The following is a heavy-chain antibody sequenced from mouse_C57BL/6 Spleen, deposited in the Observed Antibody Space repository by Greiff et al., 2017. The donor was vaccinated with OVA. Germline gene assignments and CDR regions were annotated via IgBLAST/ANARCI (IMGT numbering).Heavy chain of an antibody. V-gene: IGHV1-53*01. CDR1: GYTFTSYW. J-gene: IGHJ1*03. CDR2: INPSNGGT. D-gene: IGHD2-5*01. Sequence: QVHVKQPGTELVKPGASVKLSCKASGYTFTSYWMHWVKQRPGQGLEWIGNINPSNGGTNYNEKFKSKATLTVDKSSSTAYMQLSSLTSEDSAVYYCASYYSTYWYFDVWGTGTTVTVSS. CDR3: ASYYSTYWYFDV.